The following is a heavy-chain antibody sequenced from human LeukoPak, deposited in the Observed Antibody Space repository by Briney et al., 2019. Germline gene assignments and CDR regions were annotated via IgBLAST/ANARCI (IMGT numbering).Heavy chain of an antibody. CDR2: ISSSSSYI. J-gene: IGHJ5*02. CDR1: GFTFSSYS. D-gene: IGHD3-10*01. Sequence: GGSLRLSCAASGFTFSSYSMNWVRQAPGKGLEWVSSISSSSSYIYYADSVKGRFTISRDNSKNTLYLQMNSLRAEDTAVYYCARDPQGISMVRGSWFDPWGQRTLVTVSS. V-gene: IGHV3-21*01. CDR3: ARDPQGISMVRGSWFDP.